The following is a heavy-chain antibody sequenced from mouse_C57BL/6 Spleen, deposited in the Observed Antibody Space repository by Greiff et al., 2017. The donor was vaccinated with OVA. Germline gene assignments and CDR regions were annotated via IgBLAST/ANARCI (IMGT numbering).Heavy chain of an antibody. D-gene: IGHD2-3*01. CDR1: GYSITSGYY. CDR3: AREALDGYYAMDY. CDR2: ISYDGSN. J-gene: IGHJ4*01. Sequence: EVQRVESGPGLVKPSQSLSLTCSVSGYSITSGYYWNWIRQFPGNKLEWMGYISYDGSNNYNPSLKNRISITRDTSKNQFFLKLNSGTTEDTATYYCAREALDGYYAMDYWGQGTSVTVSS. V-gene: IGHV3-6*01.